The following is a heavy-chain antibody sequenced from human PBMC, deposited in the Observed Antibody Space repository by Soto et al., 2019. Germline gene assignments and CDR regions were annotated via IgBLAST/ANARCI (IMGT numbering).Heavy chain of an antibody. CDR3: AKEYSSSWHYHYVMAV. J-gene: IGHJ6*02. Sequence: GGSLRLSCAASGFTFSSYGMNWVRQAPGKGLEWVAVISYDGSNKYYADSVKGRFTISRDSSKNMLYLQMNSLRAEDTAVYYCAKEYSSSWHYHYVMAVWGQGSTVPVSS. CDR2: ISYDGSNK. V-gene: IGHV3-30*18. D-gene: IGHD6-13*01. CDR1: GFTFSSYG.